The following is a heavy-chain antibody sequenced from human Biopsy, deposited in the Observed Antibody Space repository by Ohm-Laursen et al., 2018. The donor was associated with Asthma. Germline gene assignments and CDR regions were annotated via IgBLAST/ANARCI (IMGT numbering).Heavy chain of an antibody. Sequence: SVKVSCKSLGGTFNTYVIGWVRQAPGQGLEWMGGINSVFGTTTYPQKFQDRVTITADDSASTAYMELSSLRSEDTAVYYCARKAGSCISRTCYSLDFWGQGTLVTVSS. CDR1: GGTFNTYV. CDR2: INSVFGTT. CDR3: ARKAGSCISRTCYSLDF. J-gene: IGHJ4*02. D-gene: IGHD2-2*01. V-gene: IGHV1-69*13.